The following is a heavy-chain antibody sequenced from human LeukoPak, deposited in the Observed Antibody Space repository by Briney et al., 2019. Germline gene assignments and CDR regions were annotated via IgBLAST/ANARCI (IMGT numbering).Heavy chain of an antibody. J-gene: IGHJ4*02. CDR1: GFTFSSYS. CDR2: ISSSSSYI. V-gene: IGHV3-21*01. D-gene: IGHD3-3*01. Sequence: GGSLRLSCAASGFTFSSYSMNWVRQAPGKGLEWVSSISSSSSYIYYADSVKGRFTISRDNAKNSLYLPMNSLRAEDTGVYYCARSYYDFWSGYWSSGYFDYWGQGTLITVSS. CDR3: ARSYYDFWSGYWSSGYFDY.